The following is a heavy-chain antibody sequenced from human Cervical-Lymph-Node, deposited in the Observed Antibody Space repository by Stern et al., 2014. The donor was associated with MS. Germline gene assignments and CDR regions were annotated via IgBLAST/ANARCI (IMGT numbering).Heavy chain of an antibody. V-gene: IGHV4-59*08. Sequence: QLQLQESGPGLVNSSETLTLTCTVTGGSISSSYWSWIRQPPGKGLEFIGYIYYSGSTNYNPSFKSRVTISVDSYKNQFSLRLNSVTAADTAMYYCASQHSSGWFAFDIWGHGTTVTVSS. D-gene: IGHD6-19*01. CDR1: GGSISSSY. CDR2: IYYSGST. J-gene: IGHJ3*02. CDR3: ASQHSSGWFAFDI.